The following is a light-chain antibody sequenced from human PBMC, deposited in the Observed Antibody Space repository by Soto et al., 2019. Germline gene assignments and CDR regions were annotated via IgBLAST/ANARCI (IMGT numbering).Light chain of an antibody. CDR2: DAS. Sequence: ETVLTQSPGTLSLSPGERATLSCRASQSVDHYLAWYQQKPGQAPRLLIYDASNRATGIPARFSGSGSGTDFTLTISSLEPEDFVVYYCQQRKSWPPLTFGGGTKVEIK. J-gene: IGKJ4*01. V-gene: IGKV3-11*01. CDR1: QSVDHY. CDR3: QQRKSWPPLT.